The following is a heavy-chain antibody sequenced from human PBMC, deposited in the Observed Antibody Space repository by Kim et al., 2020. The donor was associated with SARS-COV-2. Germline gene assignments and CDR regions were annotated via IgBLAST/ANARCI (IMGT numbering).Heavy chain of an antibody. CDR1: GFIFRSYA. J-gene: IGHJ3*02. CDR3: ARTVRTRGGLDAFDI. D-gene: IGHD2-15*01. V-gene: IGHV3-30*04. CDR2: ISYDGSNK. Sequence: GGSLRLSCAASGFIFRSYAMHWVRQAPGKGLEWVAVISYDGSNKYYADSVKGRFTISRDNSKNTLYLQMNSLRAEDTAVYYCARTVRTRGGLDAFDIWGQGTMVTVSS.